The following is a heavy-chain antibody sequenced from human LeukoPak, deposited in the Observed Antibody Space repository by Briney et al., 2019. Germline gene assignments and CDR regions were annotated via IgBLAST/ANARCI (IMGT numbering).Heavy chain of an antibody. V-gene: IGHV1-18*01. Sequence: ASVKVSCKASGYTFTSYGISWVRQAPGQGLEWMGWISAYNGNTNYAQKLQGRVTMTTDTSASTAYMELRSLRSDDTAVYYCARDPRAVAGTEGAFDIWGQGTMVTVSS. CDR3: ARDPRAVAGTEGAFDI. J-gene: IGHJ3*02. D-gene: IGHD6-19*01. CDR1: GYTFTSYG. CDR2: ISAYNGNT.